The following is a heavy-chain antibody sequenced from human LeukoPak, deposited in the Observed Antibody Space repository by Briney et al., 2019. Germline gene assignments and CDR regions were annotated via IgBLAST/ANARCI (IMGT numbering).Heavy chain of an antibody. J-gene: IGHJ5*01. Sequence: GGSLRLSCAASGFTFSNYGMNWVRQAPGKGLEWVSSISSSSSYMYYADSVKGRFTISRDNAKNSLYLQMNSLRAEDTAVYYCARTYYYDSSGYREDWFDPWGQGTTVTVSS. CDR1: GFTFSNYG. D-gene: IGHD3-22*01. CDR3: ARTYYYDSSGYREDWFDP. V-gene: IGHV3-21*01. CDR2: ISSSSSYM.